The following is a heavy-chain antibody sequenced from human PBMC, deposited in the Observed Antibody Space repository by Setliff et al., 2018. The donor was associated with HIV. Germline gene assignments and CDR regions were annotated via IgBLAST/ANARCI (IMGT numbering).Heavy chain of an antibody. CDR3: VRGVQSPPHYSYYYMDV. CDR2: IIPIFGTT. Sequence: SVKVSCKASGGTFSSYAISWVRQAPGQGLEWMGGIIPIFGTTNYAQKFQGRVTITTDKSTSTAYMELTSLRFDDTAMYYCVRGVQSPPHYSYYYMDVWGEGTMVTVSS. CDR1: GGTFSSYA. J-gene: IGHJ6*03. V-gene: IGHV1-69*05. D-gene: IGHD3-3*01.